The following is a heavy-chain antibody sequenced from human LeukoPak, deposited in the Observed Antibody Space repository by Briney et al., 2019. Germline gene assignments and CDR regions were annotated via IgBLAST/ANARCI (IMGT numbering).Heavy chain of an antibody. CDR3: AKDESITMVRGVIGY. J-gene: IGHJ4*02. Sequence: PGGSLRLSCAASGFTFSSYGMSWVRQAPGKGLEWVSAISGSGGSTYYADSVKGRFTISRDNSKNTLYLQMNSLRAEDTAVYYCAKDESITMVRGVIGYWGQGTLVTVSS. CDR1: GFTFSSYG. V-gene: IGHV3-23*01. CDR2: ISGSGGST. D-gene: IGHD3-10*01.